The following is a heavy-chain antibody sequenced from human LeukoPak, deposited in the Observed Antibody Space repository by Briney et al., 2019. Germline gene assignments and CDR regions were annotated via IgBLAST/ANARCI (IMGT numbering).Heavy chain of an antibody. D-gene: IGHD6-6*01. CDR3: ATVIAARPYYYYYMDV. CDR2: IIPIFGTA. Sequence: EASVKVSCKASGGTFSSYAISWVRQAPGQGLEWMGGIIPIFGTANYAQKFQGRVTITTDESTSTAYMELSSLRSEDTAVYYCATVIAARPYYYYYMDVWGKGTTVTVSS. V-gene: IGHV1-69*05. CDR1: GGTFSSYA. J-gene: IGHJ6*03.